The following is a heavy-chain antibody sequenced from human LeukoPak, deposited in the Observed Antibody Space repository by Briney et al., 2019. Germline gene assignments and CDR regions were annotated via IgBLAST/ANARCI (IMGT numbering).Heavy chain of an antibody. J-gene: IGHJ4*02. CDR2: ISAYNGNT. V-gene: IGHV1-18*01. Sequence: ASVKVSCKASGYTFTSYGIGWVRQAPGQGLEWMGWISAYNGNTNYAQKLQGRVTMTTDTSTSTAYMELRSLRSDDTAVYYCARIPLAVAGTFDFDYWGQGTLVTVSS. CDR1: GYTFTSYG. D-gene: IGHD6-19*01. CDR3: ARIPLAVAGTFDFDY.